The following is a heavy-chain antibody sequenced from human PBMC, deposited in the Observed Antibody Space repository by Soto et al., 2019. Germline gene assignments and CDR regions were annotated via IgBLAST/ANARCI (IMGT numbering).Heavy chain of an antibody. D-gene: IGHD5-18*01. J-gene: IGHJ4*02. V-gene: IGHV1-69*13. CDR2: IIPIFGSA. Sequence: SVKVSCKASGGTFSSYAISWVRQAPGQGLEWMGGIIPIFGSANYAQKFQGRVTITADESTSTAYMELSSLRSEDTAVYYCASVDTAEEFDYWGQGTLVTVSS. CDR1: GGTFSSYA. CDR3: ASVDTAEEFDY.